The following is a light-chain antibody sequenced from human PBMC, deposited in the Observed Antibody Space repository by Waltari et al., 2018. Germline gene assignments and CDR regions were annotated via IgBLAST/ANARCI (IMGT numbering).Light chain of an antibody. V-gene: IGKV1-12*01. Sequence: DIQMTQSPSSVSASVGDRVTITCRASQGISSWLAWYQKKPGKAPNLLIYAASTLQSGVPSRFSGSGSGTDFTLTISSLQAEDFATYYCQQANSFPWTFGQGTKVEIK. CDR3: QQANSFPWT. CDR1: QGISSW. CDR2: AAS. J-gene: IGKJ1*01.